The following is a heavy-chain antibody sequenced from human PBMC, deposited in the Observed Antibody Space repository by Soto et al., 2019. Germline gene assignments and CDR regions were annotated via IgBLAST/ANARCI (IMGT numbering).Heavy chain of an antibody. CDR2: IKSKSIGGTT. J-gene: IGHJ6*02. D-gene: IGHD1-26*01. V-gene: IGHV3-15*07. Sequence: EVPLVESGGGSVKPGESLRLSCVTSDFNFNNAWMNWVRQAPGKGLEWVGRIKSKSIGGTTDYAAPVKGRFTVSRDDSKNTLFLQMNSLKTEDTAVYYCTAGTVGLTHYAMDVWGRGTTVTVSS. CDR3: TAGTVGLTHYAMDV. CDR1: DFNFNNAW.